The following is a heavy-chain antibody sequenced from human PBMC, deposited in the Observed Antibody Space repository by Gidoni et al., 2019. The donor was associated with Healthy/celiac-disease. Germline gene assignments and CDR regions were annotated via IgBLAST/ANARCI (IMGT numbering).Heavy chain of an antibody. CDR1: GFTFSNAW. CDR3: TAAEHSWYYFDY. V-gene: IGHV3-15*07. CDR2: IKSKTDGGTT. Sequence: EVQLVESGGGLVKPGGSLRLSCAASGFTFSNAWMNWVRQAPGKGLEWVGRIKSKTDGGTTDYTAPVKGRFTISRDDSKNTLYLQMNSLKTEDTAVYYCTAAEHSWYYFDYWGQGTLVTVSS. J-gene: IGHJ4*02. D-gene: IGHD6-13*01.